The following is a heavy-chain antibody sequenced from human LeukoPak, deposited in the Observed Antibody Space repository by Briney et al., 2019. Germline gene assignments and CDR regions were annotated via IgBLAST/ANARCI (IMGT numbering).Heavy chain of an antibody. Sequence: SVKVSCKASGGTFSSYAISWVRQAPGQGLEWMGRIIPMLGIANYAQKFQGRVTITADQSTSTAYMELSSLRSEDTAVYYCARWSGGFRGYSGYDSELWGQGTLVTVSS. CDR1: GGTFSSYA. D-gene: IGHD5-12*01. J-gene: IGHJ4*02. CDR2: IIPMLGIA. V-gene: IGHV1-69*04. CDR3: ARWSGGFRGYSGYDSEL.